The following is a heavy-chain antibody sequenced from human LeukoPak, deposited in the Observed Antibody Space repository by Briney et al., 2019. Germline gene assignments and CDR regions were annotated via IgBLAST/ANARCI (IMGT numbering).Heavy chain of an antibody. J-gene: IGHJ5*02. Sequence: SETLSLTCAVYGGSFSGYYWSWIRQPPGKGLEWIGEINHSGSTNYNPSLKCRVTISVDTSKNQFILNLGSVTAADTAVYYCARLKKCSDGTCFSFLGGFDPWGQGTLVTVSS. CDR1: GGSFSGYY. V-gene: IGHV4-34*01. D-gene: IGHD2-15*01. CDR3: ARLKKCSDGTCFSFLGGFDP. CDR2: INHSGST.